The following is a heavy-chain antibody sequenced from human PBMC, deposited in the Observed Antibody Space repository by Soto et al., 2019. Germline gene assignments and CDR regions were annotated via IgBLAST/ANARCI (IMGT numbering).Heavy chain of an antibody. CDR2: IYYSGST. J-gene: IGHJ5*02. V-gene: IGHV4-31*03. CDR1: GGSISSGGYY. Sequence: TLSLTCTVSGGSISSGGYYWIWIRQHPGKGLEWIGYIYYSGSTYYNPYLKSRVTISVDTSKKQFSPKLSSVTAADTAVYYCARGYYYDSSGYPNWFDPWRQGTPVPVSP. CDR3: ARGYYYDSSGYPNWFDP. D-gene: IGHD3-22*01.